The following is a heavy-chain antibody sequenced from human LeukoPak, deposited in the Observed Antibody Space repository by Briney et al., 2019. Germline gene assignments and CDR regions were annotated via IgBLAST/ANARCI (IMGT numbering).Heavy chain of an antibody. CDR1: GFTLSSYA. V-gene: IGHV3-23*01. Sequence: GGSLRLSCAASGFTLSSYAMSWVRQAPGKGLEWVSAISVSGNTYHADSVKGRFTISRDNAKNSLYLQMNSLRVEDTAVYYCARDRVSGSGSIDYWGQGTLVTVSS. D-gene: IGHD3-10*01. J-gene: IGHJ4*02. CDR2: ISVSGNT. CDR3: ARDRVSGSGSIDY.